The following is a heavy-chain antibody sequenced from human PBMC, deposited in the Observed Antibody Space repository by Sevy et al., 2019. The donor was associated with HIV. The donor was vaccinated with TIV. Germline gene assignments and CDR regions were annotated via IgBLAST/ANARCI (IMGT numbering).Heavy chain of an antibody. Sequence: GGSLRLSCAASGFTFSSYAMSWVRQAPGKGLEWVSGISAGGGSPYYADSVKGRFAISRDNSKNSLYLQMNSLRADDTAVYYGANDRVWELGVAFDIWGQGTMVTVSS. V-gene: IGHV3-23*01. CDR2: ISAGGGSP. CDR1: GFTFSSYA. D-gene: IGHD1-26*01. J-gene: IGHJ3*02. CDR3: ANDRVWELGVAFDI.